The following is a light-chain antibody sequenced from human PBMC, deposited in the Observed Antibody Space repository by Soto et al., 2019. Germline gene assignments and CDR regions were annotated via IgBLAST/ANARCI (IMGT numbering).Light chain of an antibody. CDR2: EVN. Sequence: QSALTQPPSASGSPGQSVTISCTGTSSDIGAYNSVSWYQQHPGKAPQLMIYEVNKRPSGVPDRFSGSKSGNKASLTVSGLQAEDEADYYCSSSAGSNTFVVFGGGTKLTVL. CDR1: SSDIGAYNS. CDR3: SSSAGSNTFVV. J-gene: IGLJ2*01. V-gene: IGLV2-8*01.